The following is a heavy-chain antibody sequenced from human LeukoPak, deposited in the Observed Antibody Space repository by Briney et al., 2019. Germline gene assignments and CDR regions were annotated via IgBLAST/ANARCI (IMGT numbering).Heavy chain of an antibody. Sequence: GGSLRLSCAASGFTCSRYWMTWVRQAPGKGLEWVANIKQDGTDKYYVDSVKGRFTISRDNAKNSLYLQMNSLRAEDTAVYYCVRDWGYDSSGYWQKYFDTWGQGTLVTVSS. J-gene: IGHJ4*02. V-gene: IGHV3-7*01. CDR2: IKQDGTDK. D-gene: IGHD3-22*01. CDR1: GFTCSRYW. CDR3: VRDWGYDSSGYWQKYFDT.